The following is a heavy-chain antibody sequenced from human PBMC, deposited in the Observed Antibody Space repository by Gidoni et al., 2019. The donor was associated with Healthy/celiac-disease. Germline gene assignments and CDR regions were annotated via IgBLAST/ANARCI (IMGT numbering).Heavy chain of an antibody. D-gene: IGHD1-26*01. Sequence: EVQLLESGGGLVQPGGSLRLSCAASGFTFSIHAMLWVRQAPGKGLEWVSSITGSGGSTYYADSVKGRFTISRDNSKNTLYLQMNSLRAEDTAVYYCAKGGHIVGATTFQGTQYYFDYWGQGTLVTVSS. CDR1: GFTFSIHA. CDR3: AKGGHIVGATTFQGTQYYFDY. CDR2: ITGSGGST. V-gene: IGHV3-23*01. J-gene: IGHJ4*02.